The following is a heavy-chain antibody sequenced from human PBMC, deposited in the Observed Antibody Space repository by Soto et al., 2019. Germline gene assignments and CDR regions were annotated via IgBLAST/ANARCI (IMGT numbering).Heavy chain of an antibody. D-gene: IGHD1-26*01. Sequence: QGQLVQSGSEVKKPGASVKVSCKASGYSVTIDGFSWVRQAPGQGLEWMGWISAYNGDTDYAQKFQGRVTMTTDISTSTGYMELRSLRHDDTAVYYCARVRERWLQPAALDIWGQGTMVSVS. J-gene: IGHJ3*02. CDR2: ISAYNGDT. CDR3: ARVRERWLQPAALDI. CDR1: GYSVTIDG. V-gene: IGHV1-18*04.